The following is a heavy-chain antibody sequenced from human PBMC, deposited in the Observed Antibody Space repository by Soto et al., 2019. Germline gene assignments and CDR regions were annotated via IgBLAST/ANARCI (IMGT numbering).Heavy chain of an antibody. Sequence: GASVKVSCKASGGTFSSYAISWVRQAPGQGLEWMGGIIPIFGTANYAQKFQGRVTITADKSTSTAYMELSSLRSEDTAVYYCARAQITIFGVDYGMDVWGQGTTVTVSS. CDR2: IIPIFGTA. V-gene: IGHV1-69*06. J-gene: IGHJ6*02. CDR3: ARAQITIFGVDYGMDV. D-gene: IGHD3-3*01. CDR1: GGTFSSYA.